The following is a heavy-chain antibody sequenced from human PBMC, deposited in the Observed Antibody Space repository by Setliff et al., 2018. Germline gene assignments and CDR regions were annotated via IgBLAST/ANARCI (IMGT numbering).Heavy chain of an antibody. D-gene: IGHD2-2*01. J-gene: IGHJ4*02. Sequence: SETLSLTCTVSGGSISSSSYYWGWIRQPPGKGPEWIGSIYYSGSTYYNPSLKSRVTISVDTSKNQFSLKLSPVTAADTAVYYCARVKIAILPAAIDYWGQGTLVTVSS. CDR3: ARVKIAILPAAIDY. V-gene: IGHV4-39*07. CDR1: GGSISSSSYY. CDR2: IYYSGST.